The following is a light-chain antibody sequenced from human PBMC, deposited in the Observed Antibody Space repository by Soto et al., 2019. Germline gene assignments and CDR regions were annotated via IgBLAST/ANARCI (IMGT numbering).Light chain of an antibody. J-gene: IGKJ4*01. Sequence: EIVMTQSPVTLSVSPGEGATLSCRASQSISRSLAWYQQKPGQPPKLLIFGASTRATGIPARFSGSGSGTEYTLTITRLQSDDSAIYYCKQYGTWPPYFLTFGGGPKVEI. CDR2: GAS. V-gene: IGKV3-15*01. CDR3: KQYGTWPPYFLT. CDR1: QSISRS.